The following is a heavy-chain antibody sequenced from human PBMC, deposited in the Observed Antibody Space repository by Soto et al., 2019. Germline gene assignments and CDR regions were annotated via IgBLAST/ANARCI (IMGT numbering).Heavy chain of an antibody. Sequence: GASVKVSCKASGFTFTSSAMQWVRQARGQRLEWIGWIVVGSGNTNYAQKFQERVTITRDMSTSTAYMELSSLRSEDTAVYYCAADQLGYSGSYFGAFDIWGQGTMVTVSS. CDR2: IVVGSGNT. CDR1: GFTFTSSA. J-gene: IGHJ3*02. CDR3: AADQLGYSGSYFGAFDI. V-gene: IGHV1-58*02. D-gene: IGHD1-26*01.